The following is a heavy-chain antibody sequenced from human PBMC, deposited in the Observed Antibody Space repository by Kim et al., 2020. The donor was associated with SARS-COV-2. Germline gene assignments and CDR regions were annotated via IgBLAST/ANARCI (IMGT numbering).Heavy chain of an antibody. CDR3: ARDGWGDIVVVVAATRWFDP. Sequence: RRVTISVDTSKNQFSLKLSSVTAADTAVYYCARDGWGDIVVVVAATRWFDPWGQGTLVTVSS. D-gene: IGHD2-15*01. V-gene: IGHV4-39*07. J-gene: IGHJ5*02.